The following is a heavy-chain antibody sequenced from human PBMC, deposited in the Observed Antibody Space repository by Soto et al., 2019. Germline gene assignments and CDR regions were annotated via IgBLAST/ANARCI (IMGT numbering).Heavy chain of an antibody. V-gene: IGHV4-59*08. D-gene: IGHD1-26*01. CDR3: VRKGIGALHGLVDV. CDR1: GDSIGTYN. J-gene: IGHJ6*02. CDR2: IYSNGGT. Sequence: QVQLQASGPGLVKPSDTLSLTCTVSGDSIGTYNWGWIRQPPGMRLAWIGYIYSNGGTGYNPALKSRVTISSDTTTKQFSLRLSSVTAADTAVYYCVRKGIGALHGLVDVWGQGTTVTVSS.